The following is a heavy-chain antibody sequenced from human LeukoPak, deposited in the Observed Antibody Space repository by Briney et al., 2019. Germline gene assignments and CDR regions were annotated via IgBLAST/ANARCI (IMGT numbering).Heavy chain of an antibody. CDR3: AKEYSNSWYYFDY. V-gene: IGHV3-30*18. Sequence: GRSLRLSCAASGFTFSNYAMHWVRQAPGKGLEWVAVISYDGSKKDYADSVKGRFTISRDNSKNTLYLQMNSLRAEDTAVYYCAKEYSNSWYYFDYWGQGTLVTVSS. CDR2: ISYDGSKK. J-gene: IGHJ4*02. CDR1: GFTFSNYA. D-gene: IGHD6-13*01.